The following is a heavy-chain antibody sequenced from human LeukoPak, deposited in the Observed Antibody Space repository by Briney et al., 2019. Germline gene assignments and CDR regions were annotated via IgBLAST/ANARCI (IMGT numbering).Heavy chain of an antibody. J-gene: IGHJ5*02. CDR2: IVGSGGDT. CDR3: GKEGGA. V-gene: IGHV3-23*01. Sequence: GGSLRLSCAASGFTFSNYAMSWVRQAPGKGLEWVSAIVGSGGDTFHADSLGGRFTISRDNSKDMLYLQMNSLKVEDTATYYCGKEGGAWGQGTKVTVSS. CDR1: GFTFSNYA. D-gene: IGHD3-16*01.